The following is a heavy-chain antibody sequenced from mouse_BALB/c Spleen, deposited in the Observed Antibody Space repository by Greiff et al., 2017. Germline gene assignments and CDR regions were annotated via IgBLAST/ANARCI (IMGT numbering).Heavy chain of an antibody. CDR1: GFSLTGYG. J-gene: IGHJ1*01. D-gene: IGHD2-12*01. V-gene: IGHV2-6-7*01. Sequence: QVQLKESGPGLVAPSQSLSITCTVSGFSLTGYGVNWVRQPPGKGLEWLGMIWGDGSTDYNSALKSRLSISKDNSKSQVFLKMNSLQTDDTARYYCARGRRDWYFDVWGAGTTVTVSS. CDR3: ARGRRDWYFDV. CDR2: IWGDGST.